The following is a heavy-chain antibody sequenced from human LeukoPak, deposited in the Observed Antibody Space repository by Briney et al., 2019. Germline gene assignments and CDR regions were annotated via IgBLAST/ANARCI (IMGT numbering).Heavy chain of an antibody. V-gene: IGHV3-23*01. CDR2: ISGSGGST. J-gene: IGHJ5*02. Sequence: PGGSLRLSCAASGFTFSSYAMSWVRQAPGKGLEWVSAISGSGGSTYYADSVKGRFTISRDNSKNTLYLQMNSLRAEDAALYYCARYRLLFGSDSWFDPWGQGTLVTVSS. CDR3: ARYRLLFGSDSWFDP. CDR1: GFTFSSYA. D-gene: IGHD2-2*01.